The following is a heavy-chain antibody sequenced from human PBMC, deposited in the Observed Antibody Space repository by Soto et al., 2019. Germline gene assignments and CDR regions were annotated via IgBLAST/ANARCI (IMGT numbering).Heavy chain of an antibody. D-gene: IGHD4-4*01. V-gene: IGHV3-30-3*01. CDR2: ISYDGSNK. Sequence: PGGSVRLSCAASGFSFSSYAMHWVRQAPGKGLEWVAVISYDGSNKYYADSVKGRFTISRDNSKNTLYLQMNSLRAEDTAVYYSTRWDSRSDHWDQGTLFSSSS. CDR1: GFSFSSYA. J-gene: IGHJ4*02. CDR3: TRWDSRSDH.